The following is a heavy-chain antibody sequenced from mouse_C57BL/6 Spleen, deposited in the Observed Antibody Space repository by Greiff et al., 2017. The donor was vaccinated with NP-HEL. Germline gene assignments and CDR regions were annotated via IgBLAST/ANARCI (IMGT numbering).Heavy chain of an antibody. J-gene: IGHJ2*01. V-gene: IGHV1-69*01. CDR3: ARGAYGIHFDY. D-gene: IGHD2-1*01. CDR2: IDPSDSYT. Sequence: VQLQQPGAELVMPGASVKLSCKASGYTFTSYWMHWVKQRPGQGLEWIGEIDPSDSYTNYNQKFKGKSTLTVDKSSSTAYMQLSSLTSEDSAVYYCARGAYGIHFDYWGQGTTLTVSS. CDR1: GYTFTSYW.